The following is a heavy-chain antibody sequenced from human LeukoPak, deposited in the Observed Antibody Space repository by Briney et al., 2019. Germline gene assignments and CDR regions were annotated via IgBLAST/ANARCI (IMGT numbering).Heavy chain of an antibody. CDR1: GFTFSSYG. Sequence: PGGSLRLSCAASGFTFSSYGMHWVRQAPGQGLEWVAVISYDGTNNYYADSVKGRFTISRDNNKNTLHLQMDGLRTEDTAVYYCAVHEVGDVGDHWGQGTLVTVSS. J-gene: IGHJ4*02. V-gene: IGHV3-30*03. CDR3: AVHEVGDVGDH. CDR2: ISYDGTNN.